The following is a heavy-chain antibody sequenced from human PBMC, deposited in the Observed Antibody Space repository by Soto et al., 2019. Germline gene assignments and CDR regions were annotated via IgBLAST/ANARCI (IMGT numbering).Heavy chain of an antibody. CDR3: ARDSGYDLFAFDI. CDR2: INPNSGGT. CDR1: GYTFTGYY. J-gene: IGHJ3*02. Sequence: GASVKVSCKASGYTFTGYYMHWVRQAPGQGLEWMGWINPNSGGTNYAQKFQRRVTMTRDTSISTAYMELSRLRSDDTAVYYCARDSGYDLFAFDIWGQGTMVTVSS. V-gene: IGHV1-2*02. D-gene: IGHD5-12*01.